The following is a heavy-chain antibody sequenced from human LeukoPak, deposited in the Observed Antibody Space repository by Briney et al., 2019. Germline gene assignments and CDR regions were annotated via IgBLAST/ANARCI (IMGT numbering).Heavy chain of an antibody. CDR1: GGTFSSYA. D-gene: IGHD3-3*01. CDR2: IIPILGIA. Sequence: ASVKVSCKASGGTFSSYAISWVRQAPGQGLEWMGRIIPILGIANYAQKFQGRVTITADKSTSTAYMELSSLRSEDTAVYYCARESDSGYYNPYLDYWGQGTLVTVSS. CDR3: ARESDSGYYNPYLDY. J-gene: IGHJ4*02. V-gene: IGHV1-69*04.